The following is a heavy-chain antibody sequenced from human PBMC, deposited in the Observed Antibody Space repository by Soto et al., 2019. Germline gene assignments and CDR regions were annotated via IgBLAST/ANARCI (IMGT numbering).Heavy chain of an antibody. CDR1: GGSISSGGYY. CDR2: IYYSGST. J-gene: IGHJ6*03. V-gene: IGHV4-31*03. CDR3: ARFPSVRGANYYYYYMDV. Sequence: SETLSLTCTVSGGSISSGGYYWSWIRQHPGKGLEWIGYIYYSGSTYYNPSLKSRVTISVDTSKNQFSLKLSSVTAADTAVYYCARFPSVRGANYYYYYMDVWGKGTTVTVSS. D-gene: IGHD3-10*01.